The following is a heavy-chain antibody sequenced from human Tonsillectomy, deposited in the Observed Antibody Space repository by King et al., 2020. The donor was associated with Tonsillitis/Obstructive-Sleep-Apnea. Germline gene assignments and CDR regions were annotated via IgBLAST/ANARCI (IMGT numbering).Heavy chain of an antibody. V-gene: IGHV1-69*10. CDR3: ARGVAGSAWSYFDY. Sequence: VQLVQSGAEVKKPGSSVKVSCRASGGTFSSYAINWVQQAPGQGLEWMGGIIPFLGVANYAQKFQGRVTIIADKSTSTAYMELSSLRSGDTAVYYCARGVAGSAWSYFDYWGQGTLVTVSS. CDR2: IIPFLGVA. J-gene: IGHJ4*02. D-gene: IGHD6-19*01. CDR1: GGTFSSYA.